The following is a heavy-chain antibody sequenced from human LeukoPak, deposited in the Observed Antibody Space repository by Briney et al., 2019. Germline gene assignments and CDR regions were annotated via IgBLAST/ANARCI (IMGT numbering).Heavy chain of an antibody. CDR1: GASISNYY. J-gene: IGHJ4*02. D-gene: IGHD1-26*01. V-gene: IGHV4-4*09. Sequence: SETLSLTCTVSGASISNYYWSWIRQTPEKGLEWMGHIHSSGGSSYYSSLKSRLTLSIDTSRNQLSLKLPSVTAADTAVYFCARLGSYHDFWGQGALVTVSS. CDR3: ARLGSYHDF. CDR2: IHSSGGS.